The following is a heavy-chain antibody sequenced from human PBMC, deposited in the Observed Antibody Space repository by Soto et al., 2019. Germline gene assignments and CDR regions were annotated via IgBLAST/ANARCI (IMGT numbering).Heavy chain of an antibody. CDR1: GGSFSGYY. CDR2: IYYSGST. CDR3: ARDHKRPFGAELGYGMDV. Sequence: SETLSLTCAVYGGSFSGYYWSWIRQHPGKGLEWIGYIYYSGSTYYNPSLKSRVTISVDTSKNQFSLKLSSVTAADTAVYYCARDHKRPFGAELGYGMDVWGQGTTVTVSS. J-gene: IGHJ6*02. D-gene: IGHD3-10*01. V-gene: IGHV4-31*11.